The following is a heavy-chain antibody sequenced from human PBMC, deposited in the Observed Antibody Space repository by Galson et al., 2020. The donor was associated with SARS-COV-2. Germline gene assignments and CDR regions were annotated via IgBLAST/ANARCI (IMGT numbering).Heavy chain of an antibody. J-gene: IGHJ5*02. CDR3: ARHKRDHLPTVVFDP. Sequence: ASVKVSCKGSGYIFNSYGVSWVRQAPGQGLEWMGWISAYNGDTKYAQKFQGRVTMSTNTPTSTAYMELRSLRSDDTALYYCARHKRDHLPTVVFDPWGQGTLVTVSS. D-gene: IGHD2-15*01. CDR2: ISAYNGDT. CDR1: GYIFNSYG. V-gene: IGHV1-18*01.